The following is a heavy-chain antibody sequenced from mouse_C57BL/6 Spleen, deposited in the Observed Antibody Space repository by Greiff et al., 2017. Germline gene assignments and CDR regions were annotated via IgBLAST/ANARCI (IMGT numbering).Heavy chain of an antibody. Sequence: EVKLVESGGGLVKPGGSLKLSCAASGFTFSSYAMSWVRQTPEKRLEWVATISDGGSYTYYPDNVKGRFTISRDNAKNNLYLQMSHLKPEDTAMYYCARENRDYGSSYDYWGQGTTLTVSS. CDR1: GFTFSSYA. D-gene: IGHD1-1*01. V-gene: IGHV5-4*01. CDR3: ARENRDYGSSYDY. J-gene: IGHJ2*01. CDR2: ISDGGSYT.